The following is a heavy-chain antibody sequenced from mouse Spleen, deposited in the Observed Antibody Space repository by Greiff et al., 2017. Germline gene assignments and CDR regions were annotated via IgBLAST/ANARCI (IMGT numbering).Heavy chain of an antibody. CDR2: ISYDGSN. J-gene: IGHJ2*01. CDR3: ARIELGRFDY. D-gene: IGHD4-1*01. Sequence: DVQLQESGPGLVKPSQSLSLTCSVTGYSITSGYYWNWIRQFPGNKLEWMGYISYDGSNNYNPSLKNRISITRDTSKNQFFLKLNSVTTEDTATYYCARIELGRFDYWGQGTTLTVSS. CDR1: GYSITSGYY. V-gene: IGHV3-6*01.